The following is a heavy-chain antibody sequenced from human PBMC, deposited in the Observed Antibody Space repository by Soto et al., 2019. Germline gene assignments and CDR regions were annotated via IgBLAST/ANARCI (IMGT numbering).Heavy chain of an antibody. J-gene: IGHJ6*03. CDR1: GFTFDDYG. CDR2: INWNGGST. V-gene: IGHV3-20*01. Sequence: GGSLRLSCAASGFTFDDYGMSWVRQAPGKGLAWVSGINWNGGSTGYADSVKGRFTISRDNAKNSLYLQMNSLRAEDTALYHCAMVYGSGGAYYMDVWGKGTAVTVSS. CDR3: AMVYGSGGAYYMDV. D-gene: IGHD3-10*01.